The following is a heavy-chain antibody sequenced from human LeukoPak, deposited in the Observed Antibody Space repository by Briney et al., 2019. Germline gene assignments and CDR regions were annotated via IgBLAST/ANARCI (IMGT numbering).Heavy chain of an antibody. CDR1: GFTFTTYW. CDR3: ARTSPTSHYDF. D-gene: IGHD3-16*01. Sequence: PGGSLRLSCAASGFTFTTYWMHWVRQAPGKGLVWVSRINGIGSSSNYADSVKGRFTISRDNARNTLYLQMNSLRAEDTALYYCARTSPTSHYDFWGQGTLVTVSS. CDR2: INGIGSSS. J-gene: IGHJ4*02. V-gene: IGHV3-74*01.